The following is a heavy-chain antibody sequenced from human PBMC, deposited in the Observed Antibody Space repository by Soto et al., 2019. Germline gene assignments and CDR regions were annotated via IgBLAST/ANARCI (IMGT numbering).Heavy chain of an antibody. J-gene: IGHJ4*02. V-gene: IGHV1-3*01. CDR3: ARLRRYFDWYLNDY. CDR2: INAGNGDT. CDR1: GYTFINYA. D-gene: IGHD3-9*01. Sequence: ASVKVSCKASGYTFINYAMHWVRQAPGQRPEWLGWINAGNGDTKYSQNFQDRVIITRDTSASTAYLELTSLTSEDTAVYYCARLRRYFDWYLNDYWGQGTLVTVSS.